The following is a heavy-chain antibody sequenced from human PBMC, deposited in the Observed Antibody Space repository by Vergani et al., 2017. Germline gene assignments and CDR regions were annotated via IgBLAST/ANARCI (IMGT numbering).Heavy chain of an antibody. CDR1: GFPFRNYA. CDR3: ARGXCTNSICRGKVDS. CDR2: IRDNGGTT. Sequence: EVQLLESGGGLAQPGGSLRLSCAASGFPFRNYAMTWVRPAPGKGLEWVSIIRDNGGTTYYSDSVKGRFTISRDNSKDTLYLQMHSLRAEYTDVYYCARGXCTNSICRGKVDSWVQGTLGTVSS. J-gene: IGHJ4*02. V-gene: IGHV3-23*01. D-gene: IGHD2-8*01.